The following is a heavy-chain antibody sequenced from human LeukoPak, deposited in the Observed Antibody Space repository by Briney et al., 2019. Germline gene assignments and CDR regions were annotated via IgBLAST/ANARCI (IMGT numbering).Heavy chain of an antibody. D-gene: IGHD2-15*01. CDR1: GFIFSSYA. V-gene: IGHV3-30*02. CDR3: AKDQVVPNYYYMDV. J-gene: IGHJ6*03. Sequence: GGSLTLPCAASGFIFSSYAMHWVRQAPGKGLEWVAFIRYDGNNRYYADSVKGRFTISRDNSKNTLYLQMNSLRVEDTALYYCAKDQVVPNYYYMDVWGKGTTVTVSS. CDR2: IRYDGNNR.